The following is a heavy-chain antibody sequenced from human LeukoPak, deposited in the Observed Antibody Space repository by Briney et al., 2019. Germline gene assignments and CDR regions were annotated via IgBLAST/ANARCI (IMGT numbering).Heavy chain of an antibody. CDR2: ISDGGGGT. CDR1: GFTFSSYA. J-gene: IGHJ4*02. Sequence: GGSLRLSCAASGFTFSSYAMSWVRQAPGKGLEWVSGISDGGGGTYYADSVKGLFTISRDNSKNTLYLQMNSLRAEDTAVYYCAKLPGRAADCWGQGTLVTVSS. CDR3: AKLPGRAADC. V-gene: IGHV3-23*01.